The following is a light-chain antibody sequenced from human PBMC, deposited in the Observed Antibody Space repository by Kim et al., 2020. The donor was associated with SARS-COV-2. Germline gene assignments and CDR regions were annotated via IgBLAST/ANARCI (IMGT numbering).Light chain of an antibody. V-gene: IGKV3-20*01. J-gene: IGKJ2*01. Sequence: EIVLTQSPGTLSLSPGERATLSCSASQSVSSNYLAWYQQKPGQAPRLLIYGASSRATGIPDRFSGSGSGTDFTLTISRLEPEDFAVYYCQQYDNSPTFGQGTKLEI. CDR1: QSVSSNY. CDR3: QQYDNSPT. CDR2: GAS.